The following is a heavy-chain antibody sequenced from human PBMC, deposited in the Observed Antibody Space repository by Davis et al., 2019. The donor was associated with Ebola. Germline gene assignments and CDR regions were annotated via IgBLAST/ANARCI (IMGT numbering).Heavy chain of an antibody. D-gene: IGHD6-25*01. Sequence: GESLKISCAASGFTFSNAWMNWVHQAPGKGLEWVGRIKSKTDGGTTDYAAPVKGRFTISRDDSKNTLYLQMNSLKTEDTAVYYCTTDKADVADYYYYYGMDVWGQGTTVTVSS. V-gene: IGHV3-15*07. J-gene: IGHJ6*02. CDR1: GFTFSNAW. CDR2: IKSKTDGGTT. CDR3: TTDKADVADYYYYYGMDV.